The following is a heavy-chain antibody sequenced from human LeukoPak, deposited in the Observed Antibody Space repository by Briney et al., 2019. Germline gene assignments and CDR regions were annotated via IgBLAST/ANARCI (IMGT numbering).Heavy chain of an antibody. CDR1: GFTFSSYA. J-gene: IGHJ4*02. CDR2: ISGSGGTT. V-gene: IGHV3-23*01. CDR3: ARSLGYCSGGSCFPLDY. D-gene: IGHD2-15*01. Sequence: GGSLRLSCAASGFTFSSYAMSWVRQAPGEGLEWVSAISGSGGTTYYADSVKGRFTISRDNSKNTLYLQMNSLRAEDTAVYYCARSLGYCSGGSCFPLDYWGQGTLVTVFS.